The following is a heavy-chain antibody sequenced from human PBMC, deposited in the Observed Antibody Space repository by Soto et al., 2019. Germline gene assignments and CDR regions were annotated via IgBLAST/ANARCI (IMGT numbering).Heavy chain of an antibody. D-gene: IGHD2-15*01. CDR1: GFTFDDYA. V-gene: IGHV3-9*01. J-gene: IGHJ4*02. CDR3: AKGLGYCSGGSCRGFDY. Sequence: EVQLVESGGGLVQPGGSLRLSCAASGFTFDDYAMHWVRQAPGKGLEWVSGISWNSGSIGYADSVKGRFTISRDNAKNSLYLQMNSLRAEDTALYYCAKGLGYCSGGSCRGFDYWGQGTLVTVSS. CDR2: ISWNSGSI.